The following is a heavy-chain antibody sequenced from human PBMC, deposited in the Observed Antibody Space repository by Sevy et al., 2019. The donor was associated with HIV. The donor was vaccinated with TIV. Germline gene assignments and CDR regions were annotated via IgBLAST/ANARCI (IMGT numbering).Heavy chain of an antibody. CDR3: ARDDGNYYFHY. CDR2: IKQDAGQK. CDR1: GFTFSKYW. V-gene: IGHV3-7*01. J-gene: IGHJ4*02. Sequence: GGSLRLSCAASGFTFSKYWMGWVRQAPGKGLEWVASIKQDAGQKNYVDSVKGRFNISRDNAKNSLYLQMNSVRAEDTAVSFCARDDGNYYFHYWGQGTLVTVSS. D-gene: IGHD1-7*01.